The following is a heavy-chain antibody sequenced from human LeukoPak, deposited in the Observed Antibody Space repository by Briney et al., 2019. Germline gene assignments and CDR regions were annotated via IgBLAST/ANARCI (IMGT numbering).Heavy chain of an antibody. CDR2: INPNSGGT. D-gene: IGHD3-10*01. Sequence: GASVKVSCKASGYTFTGYYMHWVRQAPGQGLEWMGRINPNSGGTNYAQKFQGRVTMTRDTSISTAYMELSRLRSDDTAVYYCASGRVWFGEPDHAFDIWGQGTMVTVSS. J-gene: IGHJ3*02. CDR3: ASGRVWFGEPDHAFDI. V-gene: IGHV1-2*06. CDR1: GYTFTGYY.